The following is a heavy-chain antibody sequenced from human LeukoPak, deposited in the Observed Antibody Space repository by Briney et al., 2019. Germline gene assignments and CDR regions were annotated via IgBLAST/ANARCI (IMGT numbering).Heavy chain of an antibody. J-gene: IGHJ4*02. CDR1: GGSISSGDYY. D-gene: IGHD6-13*01. CDR2: IYSSGST. CDR3: ARDRPGGSSLDY. V-gene: IGHV4-61*02. Sequence: PSETLSLTCTVSGGSISSGDYYWSWIRQPAGTGLEWIGRIYSSGSTSYNPSLDSRVRISIDTSKNQFSLKLSSVTAADTAVYYCARDRPGGSSLDYWGQGTLVTVSS.